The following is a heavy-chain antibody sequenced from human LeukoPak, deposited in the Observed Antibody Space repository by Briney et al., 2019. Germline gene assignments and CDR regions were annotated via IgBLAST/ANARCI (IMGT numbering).Heavy chain of an antibody. CDR3: AIGVTMIVVVIPPLDY. CDR1: GGTFSSCA. V-gene: IGHV1-69*05. CDR2: IIPIFGTA. Sequence: SVKVSCKASGGTFSSCAISWVRQAPGQGLEWMGGIIPIFGTANYAQKFQGRVTITTDESTSTAYMELSSLRSEDTAVYYCAIGVTMIVVVIPPLDYWGQGTLVTVSS. J-gene: IGHJ4*02. D-gene: IGHD3-22*01.